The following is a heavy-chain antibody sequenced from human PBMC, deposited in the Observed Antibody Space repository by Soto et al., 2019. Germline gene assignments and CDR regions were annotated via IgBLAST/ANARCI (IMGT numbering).Heavy chain of an antibody. CDR2: INAGNDNT. Sequence: GASVKVSCKASGYTFTSHAMHWVRQAPGQRLEWMGWINAGNDNTKYSQKFQGRVTITRDTSASTAYMGLSSLRSEDTAVYYCARTTREYSSGLFDYWGQGTLVTVSP. V-gene: IGHV1-3*01. CDR1: GYTFTSHA. CDR3: ARTTREYSSGLFDY. J-gene: IGHJ4*02. D-gene: IGHD6-25*01.